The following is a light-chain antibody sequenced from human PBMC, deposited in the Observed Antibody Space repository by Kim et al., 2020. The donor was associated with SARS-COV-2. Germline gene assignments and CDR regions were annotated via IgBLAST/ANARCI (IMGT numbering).Light chain of an antibody. J-gene: IGLJ2*01. Sequence: SYELTQPPSASVSPGQTASITCSGDKLGDKYACWYQQKPGQSPVLVIYQDSKRPSGIPERFSGSNTGNTATLTISGTQAMDEADYYWQAWDSSTAHVVFGGGTRLTFL. CDR2: QDS. CDR3: QAWDSSTAHVV. CDR1: KLGDKY. V-gene: IGLV3-1*01.